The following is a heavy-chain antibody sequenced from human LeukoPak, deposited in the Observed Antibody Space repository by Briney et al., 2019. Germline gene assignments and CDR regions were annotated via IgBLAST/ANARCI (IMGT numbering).Heavy chain of an antibody. CDR1: GFTSSSYG. J-gene: IGHJ4*02. D-gene: IGHD2-15*01. V-gene: IGHV3-23*01. Sequence: GGSLRLSCAASGFTSSSYGVSWVRQAPGKGLEWVSAISGSGAGQYYADSVKGRFTISRDNSKNTLYLHMNSLRVEDTAVYYCATEPHKYCRCNTCQAVDYWGQGALVTVSS. CDR2: ISGSGAGQ. CDR3: ATEPHKYCRCNTCQAVDY.